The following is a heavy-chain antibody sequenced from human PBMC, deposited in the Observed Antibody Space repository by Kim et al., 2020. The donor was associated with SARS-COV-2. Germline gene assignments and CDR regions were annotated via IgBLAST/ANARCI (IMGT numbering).Heavy chain of an antibody. V-gene: IGHV1-69*01. CDR3: ARAGIQLWSTHWYFDL. J-gene: IGHJ2*01. D-gene: IGHD5-18*01. Sequence: KVQGRVTVTADESTSTAYMELSSLRSEDTAVYYCARAGIQLWSTHWYFDLWGRGTLVTVSS.